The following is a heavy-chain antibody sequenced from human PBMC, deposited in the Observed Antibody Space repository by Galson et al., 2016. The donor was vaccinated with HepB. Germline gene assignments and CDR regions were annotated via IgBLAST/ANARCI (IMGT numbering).Heavy chain of an antibody. CDR2: INAGNGNT. Sequence: SVKVSCKASGYTLTSFAMHWVRQAPGPRLEWMGWINAGNGNTKYSQKFQGRVTINRDTSANTAYMELSSLRSEDTAVYFCARDRGAFGDLGYWGQGTLVTVSS. V-gene: IGHV1-3*01. D-gene: IGHD4-17*01. CDR1: GYTLTSFA. J-gene: IGHJ4*02. CDR3: ARDRGAFGDLGY.